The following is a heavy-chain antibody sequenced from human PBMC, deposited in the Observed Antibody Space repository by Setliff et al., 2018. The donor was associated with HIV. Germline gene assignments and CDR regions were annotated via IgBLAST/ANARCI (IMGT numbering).Heavy chain of an antibody. Sequence: SETLSLTCAVYGGSFSGYYWSWIRQPPGKGLEWIGEINDSGSTKYNPSLRGRVTLSIDTPKSQFSLNLTSTTAADTAVYYCATGWDTLLNPWGQGTLVTSPQ. CDR2: INDSGST. J-gene: IGHJ5*02. CDR1: GGSFSGYY. D-gene: IGHD1-26*01. CDR3: ATGWDTLLNP. V-gene: IGHV4-34*01.